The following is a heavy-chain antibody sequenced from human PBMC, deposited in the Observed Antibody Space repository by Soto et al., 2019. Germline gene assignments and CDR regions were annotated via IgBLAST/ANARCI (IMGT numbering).Heavy chain of an antibody. D-gene: IGHD5-12*01. CDR3: ARDQGEIVAAPTDNNGLSNRLDS. J-gene: IGHJ5*01. Sequence: QVKVVESGGGVVQPGRSLRLSCAASGFTFSNYGMHWVRQAPGKGLEWLAAIWYDGVNQHYADSVKGRFSTSRDNSKNAAYLQIISLRAEDTAVYYCARDQGEIVAAPTDNNGLSNRLDSWGQGTLVTVSS. CDR2: IWYDGVNQ. CDR1: GFTFSNYG. V-gene: IGHV3-33*01.